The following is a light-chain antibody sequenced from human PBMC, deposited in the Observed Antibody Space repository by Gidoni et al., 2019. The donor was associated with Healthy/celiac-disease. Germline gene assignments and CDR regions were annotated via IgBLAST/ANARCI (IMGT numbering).Light chain of an antibody. CDR1: QSISSW. CDR3: QQYNSYSFT. J-gene: IGKJ4*01. CDR2: KAS. Sequence: DIQMTQSPSTLSASVGDRVTITCRASQSISSWLAWYQQKPGKAPKLLIYKASSLESGVPSRFSGSGSGTEFTLTISSLQPDDFATDYCQQYNSYSFTFGGGTKVEIK. V-gene: IGKV1-5*03.